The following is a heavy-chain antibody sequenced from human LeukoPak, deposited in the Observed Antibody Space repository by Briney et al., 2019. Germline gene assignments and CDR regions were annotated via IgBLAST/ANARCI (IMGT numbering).Heavy chain of an antibody. Sequence: PSETLSLTCAVYGGSFSGYYWSWIRQPPGKGLEWIGEINHSGGTNYNPSLKSRVTISVDTSKNQFSLKLSSVTAADTAVHYCARRSGRGYCSGGSCYSFYFDYWGQGTLVTVSS. CDR1: GGSFSGYY. D-gene: IGHD2-15*01. J-gene: IGHJ4*02. CDR2: INHSGGT. CDR3: ARRSGRGYCSGGSCYSFYFDY. V-gene: IGHV4-34*01.